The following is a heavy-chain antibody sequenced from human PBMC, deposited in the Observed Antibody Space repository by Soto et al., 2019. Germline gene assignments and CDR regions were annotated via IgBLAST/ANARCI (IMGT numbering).Heavy chain of an antibody. D-gene: IGHD2-15*01. Sequence: SETLSLTCTVSGGSISSDSFYWAWIRQPPGKGLEWIGIIYYSGDTYYNPSLAGRLTMSRDTSNQFSRTLRSVTAAATALYYCARNQPQRYCSGGSCRPAYGMDVWGQGTTVTVSS. J-gene: IGHJ6*02. CDR2: IYYSGDT. V-gene: IGHV4-39*01. CDR3: ARNQPQRYCSGGSCRPAYGMDV. CDR1: GGSISSDSFY.